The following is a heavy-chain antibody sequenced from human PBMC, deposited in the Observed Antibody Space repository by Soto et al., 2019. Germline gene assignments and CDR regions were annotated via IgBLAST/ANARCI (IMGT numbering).Heavy chain of an antibody. Sequence: QVQLVQSGAEVKKPGSSVKVPCKASGGTFSSYAISWVRQAPGQGLEWMVGRIPIFATANYAQKFQGRVTITADESTSTDYMGLSSLRSEATAVYSWASGGYCSGGSCPRFDYWGQGTLVTVSS. CDR2: RIPIFATA. CDR1: GGTFSSYA. D-gene: IGHD2-15*01. CDR3: ASGGYCSGGSCPRFDY. V-gene: IGHV1-69*12. J-gene: IGHJ4*02.